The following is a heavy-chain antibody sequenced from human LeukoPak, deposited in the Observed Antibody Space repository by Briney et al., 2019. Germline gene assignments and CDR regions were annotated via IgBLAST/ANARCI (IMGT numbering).Heavy chain of an antibody. V-gene: IGHV3-48*02. Sequence: GGSLRLSCAASGFIFSNYAMSWVRQAPGKGLEWVSCISSSSSTIYYADSVKGRFTISRDNAKNSLYLQMNSLRDEDTAVYYCARTAYSGYEATFDYWGQGTLVTVSS. J-gene: IGHJ4*02. CDR3: ARTAYSGYEATFDY. D-gene: IGHD5-12*01. CDR2: ISSSSSTI. CDR1: GFIFSNYA.